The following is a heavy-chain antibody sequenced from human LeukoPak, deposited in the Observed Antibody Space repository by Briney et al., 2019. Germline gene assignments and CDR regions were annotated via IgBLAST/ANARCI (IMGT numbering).Heavy chain of an antibody. CDR1: GDSISSNSYY. Sequence: SETLSLTCTVSGDSISSNSYYWGWIRQPPGKGLEWVGSIYYSGNPFYNPSLKSRVTISVDPSKNQFSLSLDSVTAADTAVYYCASQLGDYYDSTGYYTGFIDYWGPGTLVTVSS. V-gene: IGHV4-39*01. CDR3: ASQLGDYYDSTGYYTGFIDY. J-gene: IGHJ4*02. D-gene: IGHD3-22*01. CDR2: IYYSGNP.